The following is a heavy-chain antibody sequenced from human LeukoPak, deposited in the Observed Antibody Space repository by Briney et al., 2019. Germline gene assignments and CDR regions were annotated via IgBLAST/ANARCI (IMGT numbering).Heavy chain of an antibody. CDR3: ADYDSSGYPWYFDY. D-gene: IGHD3-22*01. Sequence: GGSLRLSCAASGFTFNRYRMHWVRQAPGKGLEWVAVISYDGRYQFYADSVKGRFTVSRDNSKNTLFLQMNSLRAEDTAVYYCADYDSSGYPWYFDYWGRGTLVTVSS. CDR2: ISYDGRYQ. V-gene: IGHV3-30*04. CDR1: GFTFNRYR. J-gene: IGHJ4*02.